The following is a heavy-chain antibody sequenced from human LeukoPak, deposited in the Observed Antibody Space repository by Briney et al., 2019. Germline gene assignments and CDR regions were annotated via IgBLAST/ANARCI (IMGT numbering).Heavy chain of an antibody. CDR1: GFTFDDYA. D-gene: IGHD3-10*01. Sequence: GRSLRLSCAASGFTFDDYAMHWVRQAPGKGLEWVSGISWNSGSIGYADSVKDRFTISRDNAKNSLYLQMNSLRAEDTAFYYCAKGSSYGSGSYAGDYWGQGTLVTVSS. CDR3: AKGSSYGSGSYAGDY. CDR2: ISWNSGSI. V-gene: IGHV3-9*01. J-gene: IGHJ4*02.